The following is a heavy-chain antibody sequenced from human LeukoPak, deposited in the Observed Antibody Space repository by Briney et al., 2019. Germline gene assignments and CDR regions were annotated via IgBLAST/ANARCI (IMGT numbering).Heavy chain of an antibody. V-gene: IGHV3-66*01. CDR1: GFTVSSNY. CDR3: ARFRMGVSYFDY. J-gene: IGHJ4*02. D-gene: IGHD3-16*01. CDR2: IYSGGST. Sequence: SGGSLRLSFAASGFTVSSNYMSWVRQAPGKGLEWVSVIYSGGSTYYADSVKGRFTISRDNSKNTLYLQMNSLRAEDTAVYYCARFRMGVSYFDYWGQGTLVTVPS.